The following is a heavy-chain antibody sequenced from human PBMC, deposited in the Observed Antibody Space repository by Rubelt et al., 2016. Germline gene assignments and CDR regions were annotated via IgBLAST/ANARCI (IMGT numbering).Heavy chain of an antibody. V-gene: IGHV3-30*19. Sequence: QVQLVESGGGVVQPGGSLRLSCAASGFTFSSYGMHWVRQAPGKVLEWVAVISYDGSNKYYADSVKGRFTISRDNSKNTLYRQMNSLRAEDTAVYYCARDVGYSYGYGMDVWGQGTTVTVSS. CDR3: ARDVGYSYGYGMDV. CDR1: GFTFSSYG. D-gene: IGHD5-18*01. CDR2: ISYDGSNK. J-gene: IGHJ6*02.